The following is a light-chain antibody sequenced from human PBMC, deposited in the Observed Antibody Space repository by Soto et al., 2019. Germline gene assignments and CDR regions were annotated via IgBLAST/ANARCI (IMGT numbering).Light chain of an antibody. CDR3: QQYNSYSRT. V-gene: IGKV1-5*03. Sequence: DIQLTQSPSFLSPSIGESVTITCRASQVISTSLAWYQVKPGKAPKLLIYKASSLESGVPSRFSGSGSGTEFTLTITSLQPDDFATYYCQQYNSYSRTFGQGTKVDIK. J-gene: IGKJ1*01. CDR2: KAS. CDR1: QVISTS.